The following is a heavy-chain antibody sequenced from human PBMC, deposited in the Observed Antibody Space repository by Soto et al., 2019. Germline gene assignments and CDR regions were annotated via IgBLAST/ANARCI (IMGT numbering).Heavy chain of an antibody. Sequence: EVQLVESGGGLVKPGGSLRLSCAASGFTFSSYSMNWVRQAPGKGLEWVSSISSSRSYIYYADSVKGRFTISRDNAKNSLYLQMNSLRAEDTAVYYCARGGSKVAVKVWGQGTLVTVSS. CDR3: ARGGSKVAVKV. J-gene: IGHJ4*02. D-gene: IGHD2-15*01. CDR2: ISSSRSYI. CDR1: GFTFSSYS. V-gene: IGHV3-21*01.